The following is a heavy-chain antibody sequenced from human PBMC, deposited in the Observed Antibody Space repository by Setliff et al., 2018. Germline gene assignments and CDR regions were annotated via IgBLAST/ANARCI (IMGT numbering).Heavy chain of an antibody. Sequence: SETLSLTCTVSDGSLSTYYWSWIRQPPGKGLEFIGYVYYSGTANYSPSLRSRLTIPVDTSKNQFSLKLRSVTAADTAVYYCARGGSFRYFDYWGQGALVTVSS. CDR2: VYYSGTA. CDR1: DGSLSTYY. J-gene: IGHJ4*02. D-gene: IGHD5-12*01. CDR3: ARGGSFRYFDY. V-gene: IGHV4-59*01.